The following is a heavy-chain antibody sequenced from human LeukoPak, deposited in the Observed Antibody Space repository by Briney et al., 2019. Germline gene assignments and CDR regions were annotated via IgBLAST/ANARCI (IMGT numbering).Heavy chain of an antibody. J-gene: IGHJ4*02. Sequence: PGGSLRLSCAASGFTFSSYSMNWVRQAPGKGLEWVSSISSSSSYIYYADSVKGRFTISRDNAKNSLYLQMNSLRAEDTAVYYCAREELSMVRGVIITKIFDYWGQGTLVTVSS. D-gene: IGHD3-10*01. CDR3: AREELSMVRGVIITKIFDY. CDR1: GFTFSSYS. V-gene: IGHV3-21*01. CDR2: ISSSSSYI.